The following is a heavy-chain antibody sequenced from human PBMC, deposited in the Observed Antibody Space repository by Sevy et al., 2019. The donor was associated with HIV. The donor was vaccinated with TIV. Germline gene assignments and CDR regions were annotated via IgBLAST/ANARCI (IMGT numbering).Heavy chain of an antibody. Sequence: GGSLRLSCAASGFTFSDYNMNWVRQAPGKGLEWVSSISSISNYIYYADSVKGRFTISRDSAKNSLYLQMNSLRAEDTAVYYCAKVPLEGIAVAGTVFDYWGQGTLVTVSS. CDR2: ISSISNYI. CDR3: AKVPLEGIAVAGTVFDY. J-gene: IGHJ4*02. V-gene: IGHV3-21*04. CDR1: GFTFSDYN. D-gene: IGHD6-19*01.